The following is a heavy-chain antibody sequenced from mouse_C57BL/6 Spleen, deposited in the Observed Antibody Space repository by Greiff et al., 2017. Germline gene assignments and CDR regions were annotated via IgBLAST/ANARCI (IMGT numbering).Heavy chain of an antibody. J-gene: IGHJ1*03. CDR1: GFTFSDYG. D-gene: IGHD1-1*01. CDR3: ARLDYGSSYDGWYFDV. CDR2: ISSGSSTI. V-gene: IGHV5-17*01. Sequence: EVQGVESGGGLVKPGGSLKLSCAASGFTFSDYGMHWVRQAPEKGLEWVAYISSGSSTIYYADTVKGRFTISRDNAKNTLFLQMTSLRSEDTAMYYCARLDYGSSYDGWYFDVWGTGTTVTVSS.